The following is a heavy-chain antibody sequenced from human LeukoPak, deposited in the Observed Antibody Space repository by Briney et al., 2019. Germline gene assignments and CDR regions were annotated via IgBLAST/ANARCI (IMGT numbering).Heavy chain of an antibody. CDR2: IMHIIGIA. J-gene: IGHJ5*02. D-gene: IGHD4-23*01. V-gene: IGHV1-69*04. CDR1: GGTFSSYA. CDR3: ARAGSKGGKSCCLDP. Sequence: AAVKVSCKASGGTFSSYAISWVRQALGQGVGWMGRIMHIIGIANCEQTFQGRVTIPADKSTSTAYVELSRVRSEDTAVYCCARAGSKGGKSCCLDPWGKGTVVTVSS.